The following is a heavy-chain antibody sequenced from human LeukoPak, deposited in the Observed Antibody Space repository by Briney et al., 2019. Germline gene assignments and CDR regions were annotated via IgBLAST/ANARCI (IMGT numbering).Heavy chain of an antibody. CDR3: ARDIKWRGSGASDY. D-gene: IGHD3-10*01. V-gene: IGHV3-21*01. J-gene: IGHJ4*02. Sequence: GGSLRPSCAASGFTFSSYSMNWVRQAPGKGLEWVSSISSSSSYIYYADSVKGRFTISRDNAKNSLYLQMNSLRAEDTAVYYCARDIKWRGSGASDYWGQGTLVTVSS. CDR2: ISSSSSYI. CDR1: GFTFSSYS.